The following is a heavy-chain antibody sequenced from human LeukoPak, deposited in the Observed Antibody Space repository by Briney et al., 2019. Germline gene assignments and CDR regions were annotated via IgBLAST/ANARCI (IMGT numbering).Heavy chain of an antibody. CDR2: VYYSSGT. J-gene: IGHJ4*02. Sequence: SETLSLTCTVSGSPISSGYYWGWIRQPPGKGLEWIGTVYYSSGTYYNPSLKSRASISVDTSRNQFSLKLTSVTDADTAVYYCASVAWIYKDGFVHPSSIDDWGQGTLVTVSS. V-gene: IGHV4-38-2*02. CDR3: ASVAWIYKDGFVHPSSIDD. D-gene: IGHD3-10*01. CDR1: GSPISSGYY.